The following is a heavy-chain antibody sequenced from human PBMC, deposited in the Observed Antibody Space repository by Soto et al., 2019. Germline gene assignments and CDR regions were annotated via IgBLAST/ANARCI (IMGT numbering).Heavy chain of an antibody. CDR1: GVSIGSHDW. D-gene: IGHD1-26*01. CDR2: SHQSGNT. V-gene: IGHV4-4*02. Sequence: QVQLQESGPGLVKPSGTLSLTCAVSGVSIGSHDWWTWVRQPPGKGLEWIGESHQSGNTNYNSSPASPVTISLDKSNNHFSLQLSSVTVADTAVYYCATRETGRAYWGQGPLVTVSS. J-gene: IGHJ4*02. CDR3: ATRETGRAY.